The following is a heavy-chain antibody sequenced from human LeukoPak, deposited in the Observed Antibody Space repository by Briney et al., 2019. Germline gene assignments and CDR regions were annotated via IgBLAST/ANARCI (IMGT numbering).Heavy chain of an antibody. Sequence: GASVKVSCKASGYTFTGYYMHWVRQAPGQGLEWMGWINPNSGGTNYAQKFQGRVTMTRDTSISTAYMELSRLRSDDTAVCYCARDYYDSSLYYYYMDVWGKGTTVTVSS. J-gene: IGHJ6*03. D-gene: IGHD3-22*01. CDR1: GYTFTGYY. CDR3: ARDYYDSSLYYYYMDV. V-gene: IGHV1-2*02. CDR2: INPNSGGT.